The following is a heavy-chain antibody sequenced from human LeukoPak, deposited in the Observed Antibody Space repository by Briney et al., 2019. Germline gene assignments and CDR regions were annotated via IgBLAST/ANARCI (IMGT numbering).Heavy chain of an antibody. CDR1: GYSFTSYW. CDR3: ARHEGPGYCTNGVCSAFDY. J-gene: IGHJ4*02. D-gene: IGHD2-8*01. CDR2: IYPGDSDT. V-gene: IGHV5-51*01. Sequence: GESLKISCKGSGYSFTSYWIGWVRQMPGKGLEWMGIIYPGDSDTRYSPSFQGQVTISADKSISTAYLQWSSLKASDTAMYYCARHEGPGYCTNGVCSAFDYWGQGTLVTVSS.